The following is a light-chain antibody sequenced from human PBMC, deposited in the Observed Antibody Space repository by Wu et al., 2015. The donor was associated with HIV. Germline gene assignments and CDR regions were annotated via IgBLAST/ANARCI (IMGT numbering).Light chain of an antibody. CDR1: QGVNSY. J-gene: IGKJ4*01. CDR3: QQRSTWPLT. Sequence: EIVLTQSPATLSLSPGERATLSCRASQGVNSYLAWYQQKHGQAPRLLIYDASNRATGIPARFSGSGSETDFTLTISSLEPEDFAVYYCQQRSTWPLTFGGGTKVEIK. V-gene: IGKV3D-11*01. CDR2: DAS.